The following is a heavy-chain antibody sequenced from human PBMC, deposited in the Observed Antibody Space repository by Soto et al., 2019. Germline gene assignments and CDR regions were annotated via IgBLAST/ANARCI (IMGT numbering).Heavy chain of an antibody. D-gene: IGHD1-26*01. V-gene: IGHV3-21*01. Sequence: EVQLVESGGGLVKPGGSLRLSCAAIGFTFSDYAMSWVRQAPGKGLEWVSSINTNSYYIYYGDSVKGRFTNSRDNAQNSRSLQMNSRRVEDTAVYYCGRRGPAVGVTGPSDYWGQGTLVIVSS. J-gene: IGHJ4*02. CDR2: INTNSYYI. CDR1: GFTFSDYA. CDR3: GRRGPAVGVTGPSDY.